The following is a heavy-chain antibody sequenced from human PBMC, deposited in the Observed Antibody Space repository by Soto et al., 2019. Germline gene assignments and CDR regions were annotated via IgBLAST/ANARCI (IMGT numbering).Heavy chain of an antibody. CDR2: ISAYNGNT. CDR3: ARGICSSTSCSSFDY. V-gene: IGHV1-18*01. D-gene: IGHD2-2*01. Sequence: ASVKVSCKASGYTFTSYGISWVRQAPGQGLEWMGWISAYNGNTNYAQKLQGRVTMTTDTSTSTAYMELRSLRSDDTAVYYRARGICSSTSCSSFDYWGQGTLVTVSS. J-gene: IGHJ4*02. CDR1: GYTFTSYG.